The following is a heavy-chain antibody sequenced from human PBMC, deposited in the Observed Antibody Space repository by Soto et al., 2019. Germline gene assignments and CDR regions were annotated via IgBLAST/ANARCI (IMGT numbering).Heavy chain of an antibody. J-gene: IGHJ6*02. CDR2: IIPISDTT. V-gene: IGHV1-69*01. CDR3: ARSQGSSTSLEIYYYYYYGMDV. Sequence: QVPLVQSGAEVKKPGSSVKVSCKASGGTFSSYAISWVRQAPGQGLEWMGGIIPISDTTNYAQKFQGRVTITADESTSTVYMELSSLRSEDTAVYYCARSQGSSTSLEIYYYYYYGMDVWGQGTTVTVSS. D-gene: IGHD2-2*01. CDR1: GGTFSSYA.